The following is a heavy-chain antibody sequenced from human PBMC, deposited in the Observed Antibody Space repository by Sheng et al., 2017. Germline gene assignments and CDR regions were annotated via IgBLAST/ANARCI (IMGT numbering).Heavy chain of an antibody. CDR3: ASGYCSSTSCYSNWFDP. CDR2: IIPIFGTA. V-gene: IGHV1-69*05. J-gene: IGHJ5*02. CDR1: GGTFSSYA. D-gene: IGHD2-2*01. Sequence: QVQLVQSGAEVKKPGSSVKVSCKASGGTFSSYAISWVRQAPGQGLEWMGGIIPIFGTANYAQKFQGRVTITTDESTSTAYMELSSLRSEDTAVYYCASGYCSSTSCYSNWFDPWAREPWSPSPQ.